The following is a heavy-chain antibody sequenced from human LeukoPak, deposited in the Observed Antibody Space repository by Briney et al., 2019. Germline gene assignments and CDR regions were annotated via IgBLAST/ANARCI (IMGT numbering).Heavy chain of an antibody. J-gene: IGHJ6*02. V-gene: IGHV3-23*01. CDR1: GFTFSSSA. D-gene: IGHD2-15*01. CDR2: ISGSGGST. CDR3: AKECSGGSCYSNSQYYYYGMDV. Sequence: GGSLRLSCAASGFTFSSSAMSWVRQAPGKGLEWVSAISGSGGSTYYADSVKGRFTVSRDNSKNTLYLQMNSLRAEGTAVFYCAKECSGGSCYSNSQYYYYGMDVWGQGTTVTVSS.